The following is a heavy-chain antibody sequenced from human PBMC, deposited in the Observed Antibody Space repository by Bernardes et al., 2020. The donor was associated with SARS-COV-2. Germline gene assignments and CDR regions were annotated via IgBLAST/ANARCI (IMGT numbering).Heavy chain of an antibody. CDR3: ARSAGMDV. CDR2: IKRDGSET. J-gene: IGHJ6*02. Sequence: GGSLRLSCAGSGFDFSDHWMTWVRQAPGKGLEWVANIKRDGSETYYVDSVKGRITISRDNAKNLVFLQMNSLRAEDTAVFYCARSAGMDVWGQGTMVTVSS. CDR1: GFDFSDHW. V-gene: IGHV3-7*03.